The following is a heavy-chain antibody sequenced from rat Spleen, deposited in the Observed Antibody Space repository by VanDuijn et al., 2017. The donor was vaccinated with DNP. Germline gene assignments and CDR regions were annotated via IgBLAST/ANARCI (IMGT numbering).Heavy chain of an antibody. D-gene: IGHD1-6*01. CDR2: ISSGGST. CDR3: TRRTTNYYYAPFDY. V-gene: IGHV2-6*01. J-gene: IGHJ2*01. CDR1: GFSLPDYS. Sequence: QVQLKESGPGLVQPSQTLSLTCTVSGFSLPDYSVHWVRQPPGKVLEWIAAISSGGSTYYNSGLKSRLRISRDTSKSQVFLKMNSLKIEDTATYFCTRRTTNYYYAPFDYWGQGLMVTVSS.